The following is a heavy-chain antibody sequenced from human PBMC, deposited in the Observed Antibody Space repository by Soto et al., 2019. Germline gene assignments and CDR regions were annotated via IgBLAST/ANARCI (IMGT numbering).Heavy chain of an antibody. Sequence: SGPTLVNPTQTLTLTFTFSVFSLSTSGVGVGWIRQPPGKALEWLALIYWDDDKRYSPSLKSRLTITKDTSKNQVVLTMTKMDPVDTATYYCALLDRDGYNSALNYWGQGTLVTVSS. CDR1: VFSLSTSGVG. V-gene: IGHV2-5*02. D-gene: IGHD1-1*01. CDR2: IYWDDDK. J-gene: IGHJ4*02. CDR3: ALLDRDGYNSALNY.